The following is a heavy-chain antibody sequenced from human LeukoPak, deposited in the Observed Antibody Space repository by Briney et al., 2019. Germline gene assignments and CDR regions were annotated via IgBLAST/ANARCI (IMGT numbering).Heavy chain of an antibody. Sequence: HPGGSLRLSCAASGSTFSDYYMSWIRQAPGKGLEWVAVISYDGSNKYYADSVKGRFTISRDNSKNTLYLQMNSLRAEDTAVYYCARDYYDSSGPPDYWGQGTLVTVSS. CDR3: ARDYYDSSGPPDY. V-gene: IGHV3-30-3*01. CDR1: GSTFSDYY. CDR2: ISYDGSNK. J-gene: IGHJ4*02. D-gene: IGHD3-22*01.